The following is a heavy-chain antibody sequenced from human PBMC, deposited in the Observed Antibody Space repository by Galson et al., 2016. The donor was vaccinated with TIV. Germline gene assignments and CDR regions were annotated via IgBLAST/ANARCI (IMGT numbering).Heavy chain of an antibody. CDR1: GGTLSTYT. Sequence: SVKVSCKASGGTLSTYTISWVRQAPGQGLEWMGRIILVVGLANYAQKFQGRFTITADRSTTTAYMELRSLTSEDTAVYFCAREVEARLYDPNGFDSWGQGTLVTVSS. D-gene: IGHD3-3*01. V-gene: IGHV1-69*04. J-gene: IGHJ5*01. CDR3: AREVEARLYDPNGFDS. CDR2: IILVVGLA.